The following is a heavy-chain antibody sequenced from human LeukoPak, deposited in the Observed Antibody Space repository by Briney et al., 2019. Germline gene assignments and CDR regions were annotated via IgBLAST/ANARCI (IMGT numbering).Heavy chain of an antibody. V-gene: IGHV3-9*01. J-gene: IGHJ6*04. Sequence: PGRSLRLSCAASGFTFDDYAMHWVRQAPGKGLEWVSGISWKSDRIGYADSVKGRFTISRDNVKNSLYLQMNSLRAEDTAVYYCAELGITMIGGVWGKGTTVTISS. CDR2: ISWKSDRI. CDR1: GFTFDDYA. D-gene: IGHD3-10*02. CDR3: AELGITMIGGV.